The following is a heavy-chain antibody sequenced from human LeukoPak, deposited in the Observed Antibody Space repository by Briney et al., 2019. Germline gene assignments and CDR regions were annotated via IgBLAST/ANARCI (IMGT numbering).Heavy chain of an antibody. CDR2: ISSSGSYI. Sequence: GGSLRLSCAASGFTFSSYSMSWVRQAPGKGLEWVSAISSSGSYIYYADSLKGRFTISRDNAKNALYLQMNSLRAGDTAVYYCARSMVRETFDYWGQGTLVTVSS. CDR1: GFTFSSYS. D-gene: IGHD3-10*01. J-gene: IGHJ4*02. CDR3: ARSMVRETFDY. V-gene: IGHV3-21*01.